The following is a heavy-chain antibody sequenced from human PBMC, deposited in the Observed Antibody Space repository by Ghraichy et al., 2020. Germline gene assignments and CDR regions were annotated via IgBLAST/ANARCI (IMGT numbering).Heavy chain of an antibody. CDR2: INHSGST. Sequence: GSLRLSCSGSGFSFSRHWMSWIRQPPGKGLEWIGEINHSGSTNYNPSLKSRVTISVDTSKNQFSLKLSSVTAADTAVYYCARGRIGSRNWFDPWGQGTLVTVSS. CDR1: GFSFSRHW. J-gene: IGHJ5*02. D-gene: IGHD2-15*01. V-gene: IGHV4-34*01. CDR3: ARGRIGSRNWFDP.